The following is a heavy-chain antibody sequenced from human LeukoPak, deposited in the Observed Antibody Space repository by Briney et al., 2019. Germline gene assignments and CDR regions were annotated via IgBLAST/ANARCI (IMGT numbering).Heavy chain of an antibody. CDR1: GYTFTSYD. CDR3: ARKLLWFGEPYGY. Sequence: ASVKVSCKASGYTFTSYDINWVRQATGQGLEWMGWMNPNSGNTGYAQKFQGRVTMTRDTSISIAYMELSSLRSEDTAVYYCARKLLWFGEPYGYWGQGTLVTVSS. J-gene: IGHJ4*02. V-gene: IGHV1-8*01. CDR2: MNPNSGNT. D-gene: IGHD3-10*01.